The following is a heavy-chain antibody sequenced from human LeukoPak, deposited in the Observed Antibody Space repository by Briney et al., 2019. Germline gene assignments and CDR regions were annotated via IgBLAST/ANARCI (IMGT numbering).Heavy chain of an antibody. V-gene: IGHV3-43*01. D-gene: IGHD3-10*01. CDR2: IYWDWGST. CDR1: GFTFIEYT. Sequence: PGGPLRLSCAASGFTFIEYTMNWVRQAPGKGLEWVSLIYWDWGSTYYADAVKGRFTVSRDNSKNSLYLQMNSLRTEDTALYYCAKGGYGSGTWEMCIDYWGQGTLVTVSS. J-gene: IGHJ4*02. CDR3: AKGGYGSGTWEMCIDY.